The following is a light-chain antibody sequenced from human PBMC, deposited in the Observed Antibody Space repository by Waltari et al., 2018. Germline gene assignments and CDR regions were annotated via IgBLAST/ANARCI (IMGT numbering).Light chain of an antibody. J-gene: IGKJ1*01. V-gene: IGKV2-30*01. CDR3: MQGTHWPWT. CDR2: KVS. CDR1: QSLVSSDGNPY. Sequence: DVAMTQSPLSLPVTPWQPASISCRSSQSLVSSDGNPYSNWFQQRPGQSPRRLLYKVSNRDSGVPDRFSGSGSGTDVTLRISRVEAEDVGVYYCMQGTHWPWTFGQGTKVEIK.